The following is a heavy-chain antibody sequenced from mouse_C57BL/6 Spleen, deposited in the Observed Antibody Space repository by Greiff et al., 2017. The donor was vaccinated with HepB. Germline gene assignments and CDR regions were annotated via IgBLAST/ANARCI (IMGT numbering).Heavy chain of an antibody. V-gene: IGHV1-22*01. D-gene: IGHD4-1*02. J-gene: IGHJ3*01. Sequence: EVKLQESGPELVKPGASVKMSCKASGYTFTDYNMHWVKQSHGKSLEWIGYINPNNGGTSYNQKFKGKATLTVNKSSSTAYMELRSLTSEDSAVYYCAGSFYVNWEWFAYWGQGTLVTVSA. CDR3: AGSFYVNWEWFAY. CDR2: INPNNGGT. CDR1: GYTFTDYN.